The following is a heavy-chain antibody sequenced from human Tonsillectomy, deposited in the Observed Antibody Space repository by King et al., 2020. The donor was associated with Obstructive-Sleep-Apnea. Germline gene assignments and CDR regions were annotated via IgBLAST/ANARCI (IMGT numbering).Heavy chain of an antibody. V-gene: IGHV3-30*04. CDR3: ARELDYYDSSGYYYSKGNAFDT. J-gene: IGHJ3*02. D-gene: IGHD3-22*01. CDR2: ISYDVSNK. Sequence: VQLVESGGGVVQPGRSLRLSCAASGFTFSSYAMHWVRQAPGKGLGWVAVISYDVSNKYYADSVKGRFTISRDNSKNTLYLQLNSLRAEDTAVYYCARELDYYDSSGYYYSKGNAFDTWGKGTRVTVSS. CDR1: GFTFSSYA.